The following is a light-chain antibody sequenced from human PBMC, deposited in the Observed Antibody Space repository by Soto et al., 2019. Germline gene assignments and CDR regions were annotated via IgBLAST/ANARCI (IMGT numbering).Light chain of an antibody. Sequence: DIQMTQSPSTLSASVGDRVTITCRASQSISSWLAWYQQKPGKVPNLLIYKASRLESGVPSRCSGSGSGTESTLTISSLQPDDFATYYCQQYYSYPWTFGQGTNVEIK. CDR1: QSISSW. CDR3: QQYYSYPWT. CDR2: KAS. V-gene: IGKV1-5*03. J-gene: IGKJ1*01.